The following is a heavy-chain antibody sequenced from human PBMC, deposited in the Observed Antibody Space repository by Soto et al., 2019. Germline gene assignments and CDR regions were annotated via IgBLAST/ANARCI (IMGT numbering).Heavy chain of an antibody. CDR2: IIPILGRT. V-gene: IGHV1-69*10. CDR1: GGTFSNFA. CDR3: AKDMSYYDSSGYYSGYYYYGVDV. J-gene: IGHJ6*02. Sequence: SVKVSCKASGGTFSNFAISWVRQAPGQGLEWMGGIIPILGRTNFAQKFQGRVTVTADESTNTVYMELSSLRAEDTAVYYCAKDMSYYDSSGYYSGYYYYGVDVWGQGTTVTVSS. D-gene: IGHD3-22*01.